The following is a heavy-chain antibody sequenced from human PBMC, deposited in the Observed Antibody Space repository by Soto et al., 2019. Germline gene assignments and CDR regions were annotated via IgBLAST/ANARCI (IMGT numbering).Heavy chain of an antibody. D-gene: IGHD4-17*01. Sequence: ASVKVSCKASGYTFTSYGISWVRQAPGQGLEWMGWISAYNGNTNYAQKLQGRVTMTTDTSTSTAYMELRSLRSDDTAVYYCARTYYGDYENWFDPWGQGTLVTVSS. J-gene: IGHJ5*02. V-gene: IGHV1-18*01. CDR2: ISAYNGNT. CDR3: ARTYYGDYENWFDP. CDR1: GYTFTSYG.